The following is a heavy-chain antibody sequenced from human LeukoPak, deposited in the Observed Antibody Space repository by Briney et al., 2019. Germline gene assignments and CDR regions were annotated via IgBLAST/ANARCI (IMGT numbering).Heavy chain of an antibody. CDR1: GFTFSSYG. Sequence: GGSLRLSCAASGFTFSSYGMHWVRQAPGKGLEWVAFIRYDGSNKYYADSVKGRFTISRDNSKNTLYLQMNSLRAEDTAVYYCAKSRNIVVVPAAIRFGPGDYWGQGTLVTVSS. J-gene: IGHJ4*02. CDR2: IRYDGSNK. CDR3: AKSRNIVVVPAAIRFGPGDY. V-gene: IGHV3-30*02. D-gene: IGHD2-2*02.